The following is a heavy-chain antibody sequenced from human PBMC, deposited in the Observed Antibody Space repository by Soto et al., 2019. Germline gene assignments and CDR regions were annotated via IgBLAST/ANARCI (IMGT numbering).Heavy chain of an antibody. CDR2: ISTYNGDT. V-gene: IGHV1-18*01. Sequence: GPGVKKPGASVKVSCEASGYTFTTSGISWVRQAPGQGLEWMGWISTYNGDTNSAQKFQGRVTMTADTSTGTAYMELMSLKSDDTAVYYCARQGSWPYYYYGLDVWGQGTPVTVSS. J-gene: IGHJ6*02. CDR1: GYTFTTSG. CDR3: ARQGSWPYYYYGLDV. D-gene: IGHD1-26*01.